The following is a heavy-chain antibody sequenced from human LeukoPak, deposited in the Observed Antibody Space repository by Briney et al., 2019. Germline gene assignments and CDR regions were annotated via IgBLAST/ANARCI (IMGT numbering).Heavy chain of an antibody. CDR1: GFTVSSNY. CDR3: ARGGLSIMGY. Sequence: GSLRLSCAASGFTVSSNYMNWVRQAPGTGLEWVSVIYSGGSTYYADSVRGRFTISRDNSKNTLYLQMNSLRAEDTAVYYCARGGLSIMGYWGQGTLVTVSS. V-gene: IGHV3-53*01. D-gene: IGHD2/OR15-2a*01. CDR2: IYSGGST. J-gene: IGHJ4*02.